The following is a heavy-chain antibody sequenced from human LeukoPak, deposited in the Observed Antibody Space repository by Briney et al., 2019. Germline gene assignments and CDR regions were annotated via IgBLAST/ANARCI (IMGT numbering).Heavy chain of an antibody. CDR2: IIPIFGTA. CDR1: GGTFSSYA. CDR3: ARGVAMVRGVHNNWFDP. J-gene: IGHJ5*02. V-gene: IGHV1-69*05. Sequence: ASVKVSCKASGGTFSSYAISWVRQAPGQGLEWMGGIIPIFGTANYAQKFQGRVTITTDESTSTAYMELSSLRSEDTAVYYCARGVAMVRGVHNNWFDPWGQGTLVTVSS. D-gene: IGHD3-10*01.